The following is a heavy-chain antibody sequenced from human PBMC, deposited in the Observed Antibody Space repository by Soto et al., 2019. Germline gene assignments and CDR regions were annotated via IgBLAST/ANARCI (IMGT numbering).Heavy chain of an antibody. J-gene: IGHJ4*02. CDR2: IWNDGSNK. CDR3: ARDYQMSYRYLDN. V-gene: IGHV3-33*01. Sequence: QVQLVASGGGVVQPGKSLRLSCDASGFDFSRSGMHCVRQAPGKGLEWVAVIWNDGSNKYYGDSGKRRFTMSRDNAKSTLSLPTNSLRGEDTAVYYCARDYQMSYRYLDNWGQGTLVTVSS. CDR1: GFDFSRSG. D-gene: IGHD3-16*02.